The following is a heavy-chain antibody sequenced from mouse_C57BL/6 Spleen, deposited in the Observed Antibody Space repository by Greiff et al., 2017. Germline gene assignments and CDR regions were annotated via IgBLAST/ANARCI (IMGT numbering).Heavy chain of an antibody. J-gene: IGHJ3*01. CDR2: IDPSDSET. Sequence: VQLQQPGAELVRPGSSVKLSCKASGYTFTSYWMHWVKQRPIQGLEWIGNIDPSDSETHYNQKFKDKATLTVDKSSSTAYMQLSSLTSEDAAVYDCASTGTTWFAYWGKGTLVTVSA. V-gene: IGHV1-52*01. CDR3: ASTGTTWFAY. CDR1: GYTFTSYW. D-gene: IGHD4-1*02.